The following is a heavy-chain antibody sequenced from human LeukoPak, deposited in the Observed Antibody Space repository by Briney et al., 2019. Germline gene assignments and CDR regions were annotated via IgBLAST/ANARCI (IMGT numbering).Heavy chain of an antibody. D-gene: IGHD2-21*02. J-gene: IGHJ4*02. V-gene: IGHV3-30*04. Sequence: GGSLRLSCAASGFTFSTYAMHWVRQAPAKGLDWVAVISNDGRDKYYADSVKGRFTISRDNSKNTLDLQMNSLRVDDTAVYYCARGAWTATQPINDWGQGTLVTVSS. CDR1: GFTFSTYA. CDR3: ARGAWTATQPIND. CDR2: ISNDGRDK.